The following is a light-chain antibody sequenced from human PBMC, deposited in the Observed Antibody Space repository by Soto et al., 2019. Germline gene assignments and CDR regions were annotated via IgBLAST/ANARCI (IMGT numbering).Light chain of an antibody. J-gene: IGKJ1*01. Sequence: EIPVTQSPATLSVTPGERATLSCRASQSVRSNLAWYQQKPGQAPRLVIYGASTRASGVPARFSGSGSGTEFTLTISSVQSEDFAVYYCQQYYRWWTFGQGTKVEI. CDR1: QSVRSN. V-gene: IGKV3D-15*01. CDR3: QQYYRWWT. CDR2: GAS.